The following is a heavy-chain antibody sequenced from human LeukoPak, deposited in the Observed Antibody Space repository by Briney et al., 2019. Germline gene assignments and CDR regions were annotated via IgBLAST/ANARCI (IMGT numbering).Heavy chain of an antibody. CDR1: GFSFSSYW. V-gene: IGHV3-7*03. CDR3: ARGGGLDV. CDR2: INHNGNVN. D-gene: IGHD3-16*01. Sequence: GGSLRLSCAASGFSFSSYWMSWARQAPGKELEWVASINHNGNVNYYVDSVKGRFTISRDNAKNSLYLQMSDLRAEDTAVYFCARGGGLDVWGQGATVTVSS. J-gene: IGHJ6*02.